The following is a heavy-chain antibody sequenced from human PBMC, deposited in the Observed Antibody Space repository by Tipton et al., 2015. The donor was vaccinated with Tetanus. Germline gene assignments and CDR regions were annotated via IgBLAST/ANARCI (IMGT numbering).Heavy chain of an antibody. V-gene: IGHV4-61*08. Sequence: TLSLTCTVSGGSLRSGDHYWSWIRQAPGKGLEWLAYISSGGRTNSNYSLKSRITMSRDTFTDQVSLRLPSVTDADTAVYFCARANFDSSKKGPFDSWGQGILVIVSA. CDR1: GGSLRSGDHY. CDR2: ISSGGRT. D-gene: IGHD3-3*01. J-gene: IGHJ4*02. CDR3: ARANFDSSKKGPFDS.